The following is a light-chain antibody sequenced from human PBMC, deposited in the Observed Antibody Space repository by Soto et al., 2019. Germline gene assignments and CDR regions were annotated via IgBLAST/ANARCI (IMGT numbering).Light chain of an antibody. J-gene: IGLJ2*01. CDR2: DSD. Sequence: QSVLTQPPSVSAAPGQKVTISCSGSSANIGGNYVSWYQHIPGTAPELVIYDSDKRPSEIPDRFSGSKSGTSATLDITGLQTGDEADYYCGAWDGSLSVVLFGGGTKLTVL. CDR3: GAWDGSLSVVL. V-gene: IGLV1-51*01. CDR1: SANIGGNY.